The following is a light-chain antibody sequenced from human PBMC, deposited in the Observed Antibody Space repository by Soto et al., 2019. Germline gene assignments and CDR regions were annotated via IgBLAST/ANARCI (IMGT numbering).Light chain of an antibody. CDR1: QSVSSNY. Sequence: EIVLTQSPGTLSLSPGERATLSCRASQSVSSNYLAWYQQKPGQAPRLVIYGASSRATGIPDRFSGSGSGTDFILTINRLEPEDFAVYYCQQYGSSSYTFGQGTKLEIK. V-gene: IGKV3-20*01. CDR3: QQYGSSSYT. CDR2: GAS. J-gene: IGKJ2*01.